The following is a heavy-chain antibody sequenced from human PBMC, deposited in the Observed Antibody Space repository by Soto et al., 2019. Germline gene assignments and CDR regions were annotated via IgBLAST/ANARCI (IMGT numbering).Heavy chain of an antibody. CDR3: ARRDYGSYYYYMDV. D-gene: IGHD3-16*01. Sequence: PGGSLRLSCAASGFTFSSYGMHWVRQAPGKGLEWVAVIWYGGSNKYYADSVKGRFTISRDNSKNTLYLQMNSLRAEDTAVYYCARRDYGSYYYYMDVWGKGTTVTVSS. CDR1: GFTFSSYG. J-gene: IGHJ6*03. CDR2: IWYGGSNK. V-gene: IGHV3-33*01.